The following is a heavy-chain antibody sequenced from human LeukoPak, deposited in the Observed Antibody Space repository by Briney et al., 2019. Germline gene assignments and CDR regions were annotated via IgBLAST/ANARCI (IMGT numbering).Heavy chain of an antibody. D-gene: IGHD3-16*02. CDR2: MNPNSGNT. V-gene: IGHV1-8*02. Sequence: ASVKVSCKASGGTFSSYAISWVRQATGQGLEWMGWMNPNSGNTGYAQKFQGRVTMTRNTSISTAYMELSSLRSEDTAVYYCARGRAFGGVIVRWGQGTLVTVSS. CDR3: ARGRAFGGVIVR. J-gene: IGHJ4*02. CDR1: GGTFSSYA.